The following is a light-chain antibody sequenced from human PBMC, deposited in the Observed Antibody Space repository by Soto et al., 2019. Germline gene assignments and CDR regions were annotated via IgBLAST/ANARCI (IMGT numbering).Light chain of an antibody. CDR3: QQRSSWPLT. Sequence: EIVLTQSPGTLSLSPGERATLSCRASQSVSSSSLAWYQQKRGQAPRLLIYDASYRATGIPARFSGSGSGTDFTLTISSLEPEDFAVYHCQQRSSWPLTFGGGTKVQI. J-gene: IGKJ4*01. V-gene: IGKV3D-20*02. CDR1: QSVSSSS. CDR2: DAS.